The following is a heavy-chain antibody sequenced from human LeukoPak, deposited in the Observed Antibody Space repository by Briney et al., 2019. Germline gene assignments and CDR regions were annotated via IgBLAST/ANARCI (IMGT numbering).Heavy chain of an antibody. V-gene: IGHV3-21*01. CDR1: GFRFSGYT. J-gene: IGHJ6*02. D-gene: IGHD3-10*01. CDR2: ISSSSSHI. Sequence: GGSLRLSCAASGFRFSGYTMNWVRQAPGKGLEWVSSISSSSSHIYYADSVKGRFTISRDNAKNSLFLQMNGLRAEDTAVYYCAPYYYGSGSYSYGMDVWGQGTTVTVSS. CDR3: APYYYGSGSYSYGMDV.